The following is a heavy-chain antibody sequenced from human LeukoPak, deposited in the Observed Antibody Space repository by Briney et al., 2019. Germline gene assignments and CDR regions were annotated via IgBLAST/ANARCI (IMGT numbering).Heavy chain of an antibody. CDR1: GGSISSYY. CDR2: IYYSGST. V-gene: IGHV4-59*13. D-gene: IGHD6-13*01. J-gene: IGHJ4*02. CDR3: ARTSVAAAGGLDY. Sequence: TSETLSLTCTVSGGSISSYYWSWIRQPPGKGLEWIGYIYYSGSTNYNPSLKSRVTISVDTSKNQFSLKLSSVTAADTAVYYCARTSVAAAGGLDYWGQGTLVTVSS.